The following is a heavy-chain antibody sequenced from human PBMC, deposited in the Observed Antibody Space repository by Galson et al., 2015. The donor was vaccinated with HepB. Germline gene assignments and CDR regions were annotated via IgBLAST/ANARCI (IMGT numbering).Heavy chain of an antibody. V-gene: IGHV3-21*01. D-gene: IGHD2-8*02. CDR2: ISGSSTYM. CDR3: ARDLRHCTGGECYTGSGAFDL. J-gene: IGHJ3*01. Sequence: SLRLSCAASGFAFSDYAMNWVRQAPGKGLEWVPSISGSSTYMHYADSVKGRFTISRDNAKNSLFLEMNSLRADDTAMYYCARDLRHCTGGECYTGSGAFDLWGQGTMVTVSS. CDR1: GFAFSDYA.